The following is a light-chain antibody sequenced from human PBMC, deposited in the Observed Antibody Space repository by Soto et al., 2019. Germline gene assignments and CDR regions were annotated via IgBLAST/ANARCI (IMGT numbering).Light chain of an antibody. CDR2: AAS. J-gene: IGKJ5*01. CDR3: QQSYSTPQT. V-gene: IGKV1-39*01. Sequence: SSLSASVGDRVTITCRASQSISSYLNWYQQKPGKAPKLLIYAASSLQSGVPSRFSGSGSGTDFTLTISSLQPEDFATYYCQQSYSTPQTFGQGTRLEI. CDR1: QSISSY.